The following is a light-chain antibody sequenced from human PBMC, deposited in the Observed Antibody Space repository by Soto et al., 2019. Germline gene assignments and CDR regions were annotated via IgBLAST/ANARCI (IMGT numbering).Light chain of an antibody. V-gene: IGKV3-20*01. CDR2: GAS. J-gene: IGKJ1*01. CDR3: QQYDTSPT. Sequence: EIVLTQSPGTLSLSAGERATLSCRASQSVSSNYLAWYQQKPGQAPTVLIYGASSRATGIPDRLSGSGSGTDFTLTISRLEPEDFAVYYCQQYDTSPTFGQGTKVEIK. CDR1: QSVSSNY.